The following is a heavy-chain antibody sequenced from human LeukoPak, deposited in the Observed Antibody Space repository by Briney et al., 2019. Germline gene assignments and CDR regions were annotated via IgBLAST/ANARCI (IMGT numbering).Heavy chain of an antibody. Sequence: PGGSLRLSCAASGFTFSSYWMSWVRQAPGKGLEWVANIKQDGSEKYYVDSVKGRFTISRDNAKNSLYLQMNSLRAEDTAVYYCARGLCSSTSCYLSWFDPWGQGTLVTVSS. V-gene: IGHV3-7*03. J-gene: IGHJ5*02. CDR2: IKQDGSEK. D-gene: IGHD2-2*01. CDR3: ARGLCSSTSCYLSWFDP. CDR1: GFTFSSYW.